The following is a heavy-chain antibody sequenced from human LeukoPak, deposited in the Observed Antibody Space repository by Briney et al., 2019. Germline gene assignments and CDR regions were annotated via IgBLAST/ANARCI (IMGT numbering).Heavy chain of an antibody. Sequence: ASVKVSCKASGYTFTGYYMHWVRQAPGQGLEWMGWINTNTGNPTYAQGFTGRFVFSLDTSVSTAYLQISSLKAEDTAVYYCARGESYYYYDSSGYDYWGQGTLVTVSS. V-gene: IGHV7-4-1*02. CDR2: INTNTGNP. D-gene: IGHD3-22*01. CDR1: GYTFTGYY. J-gene: IGHJ4*02. CDR3: ARGESYYYYDSSGYDY.